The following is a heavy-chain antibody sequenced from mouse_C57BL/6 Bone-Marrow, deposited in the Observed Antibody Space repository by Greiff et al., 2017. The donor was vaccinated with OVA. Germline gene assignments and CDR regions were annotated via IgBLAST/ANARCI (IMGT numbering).Heavy chain of an antibody. V-gene: IGHV1-50*01. CDR2: IDPSDSYT. J-gene: IGHJ4*01. CDR3: ARDYYGPYAMDY. Sequence: VQLQQPGAELVKPGASVKLSCKASGYTFTSYWMQWVKQRPGQGLEWIGEIDPSDSYTNYNQKFKGKATLTVDTSSSTAYMQLSSLTSEDSAVEYCARDYYGPYAMDYWGQGTSVTVSS. CDR1: GYTFTSYW. D-gene: IGHD1-2*01.